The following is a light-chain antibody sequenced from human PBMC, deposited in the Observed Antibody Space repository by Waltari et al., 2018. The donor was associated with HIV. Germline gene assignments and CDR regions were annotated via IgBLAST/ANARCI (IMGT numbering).Light chain of an antibody. Sequence: QTVVPQEPSLTVSPGGTVTLTCASSPGAVTGDYYPTWFQQKPGQAPRVLIYRTSRKLTWTPARFSGSLLGGKAALTLSGVQHEDEAEYYCLLYYGGGRPYVFGTGTKVTVL. CDR3: LLYYGGGRPYV. J-gene: IGLJ1*01. V-gene: IGLV7-43*01. CDR2: RTS. CDR1: PGAVTGDYY.